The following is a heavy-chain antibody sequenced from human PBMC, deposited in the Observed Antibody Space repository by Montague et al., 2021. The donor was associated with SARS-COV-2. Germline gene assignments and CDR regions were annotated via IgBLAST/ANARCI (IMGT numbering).Heavy chain of an antibody. Sequence: SETLSLTCTVSGGSISSSSYYWGWIRQPPGKGLEWIGSIYYSGSTYYNPSLKSRVTISVDTSKNQFSLKLSSVPAADTAVYHCARHERQWLRLYPYYFDYWGQGTLVTVSS. D-gene: IGHD5-12*01. CDR1: GGSISSSSYY. CDR2: IYYSGST. V-gene: IGHV4-39*01. J-gene: IGHJ4*02. CDR3: ARHERQWLRLYPYYFDY.